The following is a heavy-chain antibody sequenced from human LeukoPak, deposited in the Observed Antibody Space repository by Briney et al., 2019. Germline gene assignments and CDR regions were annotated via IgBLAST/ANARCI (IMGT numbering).Heavy chain of an antibody. J-gene: IGHJ3*01. CDR1: GGSLSGHY. D-gene: IGHD4-17*01. CDR2: IHHDGRT. CDR3: AREPVPQDYGDTVNAYDL. V-gene: IGHV4-34*01. Sequence: SETLSLTCAVYGGSLSGHYWSWIRQSPGKGLEWIGDIHHDGRTKYSPSLKSRVSILLDTSKNEVSLRLTPVIAADTALYFCAREPVPQDYGDTVNAYDLWGQGTMVIVSS.